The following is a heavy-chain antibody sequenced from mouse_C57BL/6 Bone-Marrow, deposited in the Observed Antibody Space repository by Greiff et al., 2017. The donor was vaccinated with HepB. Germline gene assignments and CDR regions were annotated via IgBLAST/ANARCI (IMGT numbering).Heavy chain of an antibody. CDR2: IHPNSGST. CDR1: GYTFTSYW. CDR3: AKGGPTEVGY. Sequence: QVHVKQPGAELVKPGASVKLSCKASGYTFTSYWMHWVKQRPGQGLEWIGMIHPNSGSTNYNEKFKSKATLTVDKSSSTAYMQLSSLTSEDSAVYYCAKGGPTEVGYWGQGTTLTVSS. V-gene: IGHV1-64*01. J-gene: IGHJ2*01.